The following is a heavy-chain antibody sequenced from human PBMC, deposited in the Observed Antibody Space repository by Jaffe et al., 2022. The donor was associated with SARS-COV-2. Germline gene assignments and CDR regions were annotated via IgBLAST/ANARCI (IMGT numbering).Heavy chain of an antibody. Sequence: QLQLQESGPGLVKPSETLSLTCTVSGGSISSSSYYWGWIRQPPGKGLEWIGSIYYSGSTYYNPSLKSRVTISVDTSKNQFSLKLSSVTAADTAVYYCARRGEYYGDIDYWGQGTLVTVSS. D-gene: IGHD4-17*01. CDR1: GGSISSSSYY. CDR2: IYYSGST. V-gene: IGHV4-39*01. CDR3: ARRGEYYGDIDY. J-gene: IGHJ4*02.